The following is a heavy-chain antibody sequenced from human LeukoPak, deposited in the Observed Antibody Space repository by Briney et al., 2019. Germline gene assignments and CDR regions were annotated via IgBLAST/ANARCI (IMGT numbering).Heavy chain of an antibody. V-gene: IGHV3-7*01. CDR3: ARELRAFDS. CDR2: IKHNGDEL. D-gene: IGHD3-16*01. Sequence: GWSLRLSCPASGFTFSRCWMTWVRQAPGKGLEWVANIKHNGDELNYVDSVEDRFTISRDNAKNSLYLHMTSLRAEDTAVYYCARELRAFDSWGEGTLVTVSS. J-gene: IGHJ4*02. CDR1: GFTFSRCW.